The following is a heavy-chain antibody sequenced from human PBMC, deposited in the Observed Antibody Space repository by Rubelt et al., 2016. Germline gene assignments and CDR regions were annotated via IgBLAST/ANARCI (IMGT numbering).Heavy chain of an antibody. CDR2: LDPSDSYT. CDR1: GYSFTSYW. CDR3: ARIPGSGSSEINWFDP. V-gene: IGHV5-10-1*03. Sequence: EVQLVQSGAEVKKPGESLRISCKGSGYSFTSYWISWVRQMPGKGLEWMGRLDPSDSYTNYSPSFQGHVTISADKSISTAYLQWSSLKASDTAMYYCARIPGSGSSEINWFDPWGQGTLVTVSS. D-gene: IGHD3-10*01. J-gene: IGHJ5*02.